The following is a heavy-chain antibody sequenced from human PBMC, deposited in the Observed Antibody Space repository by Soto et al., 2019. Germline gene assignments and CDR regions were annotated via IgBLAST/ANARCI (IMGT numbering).Heavy chain of an antibody. CDR2: IYYRGST. V-gene: IGHV4-39*01. Sequence: QLQLQESGPGLVKPSETLSLTCTVSGGSISNNHYYWGWIRQPPGKGLEWVGSIYYRGSTYHNPSLKSRVTISVDTSKNQFSLNLNSVTAADTAVYYCAAYYDFWSGYYTGWFDPWGQGTLVTVSS. D-gene: IGHD3-3*01. CDR1: GGSISNNHYY. CDR3: AAYYDFWSGYYTGWFDP. J-gene: IGHJ5*02.